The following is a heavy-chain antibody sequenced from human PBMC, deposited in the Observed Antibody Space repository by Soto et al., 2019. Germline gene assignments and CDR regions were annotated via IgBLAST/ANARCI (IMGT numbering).Heavy chain of an antibody. Sequence: PSETLSLTCTVSGGSISSYYWSWIRQPPGKGLEWIGYIYYSGSTNYNPSLKSRVTISVDTSKNQFSLKLSSVTAADTAVYYCARLVVVVNRYYYYMDVWGKGTTVTVSS. J-gene: IGHJ6*03. V-gene: IGHV4-59*08. D-gene: IGHD2-15*01. CDR3: ARLVVVVNRYYYYMDV. CDR1: GGSISSYY. CDR2: IYYSGST.